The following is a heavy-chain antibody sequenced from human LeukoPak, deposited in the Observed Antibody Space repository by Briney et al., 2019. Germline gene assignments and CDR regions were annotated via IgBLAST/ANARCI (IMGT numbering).Heavy chain of an antibody. CDR3: ARDRRDYCGGDCRLDH. CDR1: GFTVSSNY. J-gene: IGHJ4*02. Sequence: GGSLRLSCAASGFTVSSNYMSWVRQAPGKGLEWVSAIYSGGSTYYADSVKGRFTISRDNSKNTLYLQMNSLRAEDTAVYYCARDRRDYCGGDCRLDHWGQGTLVTVSS. D-gene: IGHD2-21*02. CDR2: IYSGGST. V-gene: IGHV3-53*01.